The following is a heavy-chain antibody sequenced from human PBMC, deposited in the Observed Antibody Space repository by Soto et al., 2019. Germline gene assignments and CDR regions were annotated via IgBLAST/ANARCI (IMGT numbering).Heavy chain of an antibody. V-gene: IGHV3-30*18. CDR3: AKDYVLEWLRYYYGMDV. CDR1: GFAFSTYG. J-gene: IGHJ6*02. CDR2: ISYDGSNK. D-gene: IGHD3-3*01. Sequence: QVQLVESGGGVVQPGRSLRLSCAASGFAFSTYGMHWVRQAPGKGLEWVAVISYDGSNKYYTDSVKGRFTISRDNSKNPLFLQMNSLTAEDTAVYYCAKDYVLEWLRYYYGMDVWGQGTTVTVSS.